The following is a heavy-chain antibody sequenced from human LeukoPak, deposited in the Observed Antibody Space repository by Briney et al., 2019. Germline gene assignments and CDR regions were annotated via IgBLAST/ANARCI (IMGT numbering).Heavy chain of an antibody. CDR3: ARAKAVRPDFDY. Sequence: PGGSLRLSCAASGFTFSDYSMNWVRQAPGKGLEWVSYISSGSTTIYYADPVKGRFTISRDNAKNSLYLQMNSLRAEDTAVYYCARAKAVRPDFDYWGQGTLVTVSS. D-gene: IGHD4-17*01. CDR1: GFTFSDYS. CDR2: ISSGSTTI. J-gene: IGHJ4*02. V-gene: IGHV3-48*04.